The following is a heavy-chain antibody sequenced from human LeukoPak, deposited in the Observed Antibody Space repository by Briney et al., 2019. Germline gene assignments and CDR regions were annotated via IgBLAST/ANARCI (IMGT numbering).Heavy chain of an antibody. CDR1: GFTFSSYS. CDR2: ISSSNSTI. V-gene: IGHV3-48*01. CDR3: AKGYYYTMDV. D-gene: IGHD1-14*01. J-gene: IGHJ6*02. Sequence: PGGSLRLSCVAPGFTFSSYSMNWVRQAPGKGLEWVSYISSSNSTIYYADSVKGRFTISRDNAKNSLYLQMNSLRAEDTAVYYCAKGYYYTMDVWGQGTTVTVSS.